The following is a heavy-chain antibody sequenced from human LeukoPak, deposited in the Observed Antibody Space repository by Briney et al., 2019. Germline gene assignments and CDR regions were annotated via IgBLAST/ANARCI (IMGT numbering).Heavy chain of an antibody. Sequence: SETLSPTCTVSGGSISSYYWSWIRQPPRKGLEWIGCIYYSGGTNYNPSLKSRVIISVDTSKNQFSLKLSSVTAADTAVYYCARDLGYYDSSGYYYYYGMDVWGQGTTVTVSS. CDR2: IYYSGGT. J-gene: IGHJ6*02. CDR3: ARDLGYYDSSGYYYYYGMDV. CDR1: GGSISSYY. V-gene: IGHV4-59*01. D-gene: IGHD3-22*01.